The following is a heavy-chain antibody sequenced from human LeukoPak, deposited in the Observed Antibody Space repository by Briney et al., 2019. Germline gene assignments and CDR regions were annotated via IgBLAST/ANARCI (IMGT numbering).Heavy chain of an antibody. CDR1: GFTFSNYG. J-gene: IGHJ3*02. D-gene: IGHD4/OR15-4a*01. Sequence: PGGSLRLSCAASGFTFSNYGMHWVRQAPGKGLEWVALIRFDGAIKYYADSVKGRFTVSRDNSKNTLYLQMNSLRPEDTAVYYCARAINYGGDAGAFDIWGQGTMVTVSS. CDR2: IRFDGAIK. V-gene: IGHV3-30*02. CDR3: ARAINYGGDAGAFDI.